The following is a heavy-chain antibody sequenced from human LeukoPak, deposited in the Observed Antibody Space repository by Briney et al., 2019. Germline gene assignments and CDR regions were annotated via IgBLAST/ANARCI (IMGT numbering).Heavy chain of an antibody. Sequence: PSQTLSLTCTVSGGSISSGDYYWSWIRQPPGTGLEWIGYIYYSGSTYYNPSLKSRVTISVDTSKNQFSPKLSSVTAADTAVYYCARSSTTTVVNDYWGQGTLVTVSS. V-gene: IGHV4-30-4*01. CDR3: ARSSTTTVVNDY. D-gene: IGHD4-23*01. CDR1: GGSISSGDYY. CDR2: IYYSGST. J-gene: IGHJ4*02.